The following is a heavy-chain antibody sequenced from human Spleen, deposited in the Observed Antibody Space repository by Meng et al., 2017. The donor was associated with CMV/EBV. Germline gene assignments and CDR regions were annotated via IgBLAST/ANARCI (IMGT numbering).Heavy chain of an antibody. J-gene: IGHJ3*02. D-gene: IGHD3-22*01. CDR2: MYYKGTT. CDR3: ARALVVNHYYDSSGYYHLCAFDT. V-gene: IGHV4-59*12. CDR1: GDSTTSFY. Sequence: SETLSLTCSVSGDSTTSFYWSWIRQPPGKGLEWIAYMYYKGTTNYNPSLKSRVTISVDTSKNQFSLRLNSVTAEDTAMYFCARALVVNHYYDSSGYYHLCAFDTWGQGGMVTVSS.